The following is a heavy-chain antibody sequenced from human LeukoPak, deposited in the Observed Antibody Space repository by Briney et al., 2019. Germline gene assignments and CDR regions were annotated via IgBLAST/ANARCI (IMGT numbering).Heavy chain of an antibody. J-gene: IGHJ6*03. CDR3: ARDGYCSGGSCYSVYYYYYYMDV. Sequence: PSETLSLTCTVSGGSISSYYWSWIRQPAGKGLEWSGRIYTSGSTNYNPSLKSRVTLSVDTSKNQFSLKLSSVAAADTAVYYCARDGYCSGGSCYSVYYYYYYMDVWGKGTTVTVSS. CDR2: IYTSGST. V-gene: IGHV4-4*07. CDR1: GGSISSYY. D-gene: IGHD2-15*01.